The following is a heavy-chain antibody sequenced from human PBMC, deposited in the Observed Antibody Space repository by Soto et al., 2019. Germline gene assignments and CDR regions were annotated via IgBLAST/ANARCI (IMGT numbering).Heavy chain of an antibody. CDR2: IXXEXGXX. CDR3: ATNPFGGVIASNC. D-gene: IGHD3-16*02. Sequence: PGGSLTLSCETSGFTFGAYSMRWIRLAPGKGLEXMGGIXXEXGXXXYXXXXQGRVTMTEDTSTDTAYMELSSLRSEDTAVYYCATNPFGGVIASNCWGQGTLVT. J-gene: IGHJ4*02. CDR1: GFTFGAYS. V-gene: IGHV1-24*01.